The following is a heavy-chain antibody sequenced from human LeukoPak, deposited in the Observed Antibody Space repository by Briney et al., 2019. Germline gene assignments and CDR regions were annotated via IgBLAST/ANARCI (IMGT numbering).Heavy chain of an antibody. CDR2: INPSGGST. J-gene: IGHJ5*02. CDR3: ASDFARRADLNDFWSGYYTARENWFDP. D-gene: IGHD3-3*01. V-gene: IGHV1-46*01. CDR1: GYTFTSYY. Sequence: ASVKVSCKASGYTFTSYYMHWVRQAPGQGLEWMGIINPSGGSTSYAQRFQGRVTMTRDTSTSTVYMELSRLRSDDTAVYYCASDFARRADLNDFWSGYYTARENWFDPWGQGTLVTVSS.